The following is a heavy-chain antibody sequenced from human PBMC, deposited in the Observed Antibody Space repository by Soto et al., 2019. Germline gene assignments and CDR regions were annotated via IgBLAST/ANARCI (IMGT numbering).Heavy chain of an antibody. J-gene: IGHJ4*02. D-gene: IGHD6-19*01. Sequence: EVQLLESGGGLVQPGGSLRLSCAASGFTFSSYAMNWVRQAPGKGLEWVSGSSGSGSTTYYADSVKGRFTISRDNSKNKLYLQMNSLSAEDTAVYYCARDRQSGSGWYWDYWGQGTLVTVSS. CDR2: SSGSGSTT. V-gene: IGHV3-23*01. CDR3: ARDRQSGSGWYWDY. CDR1: GFTFSSYA.